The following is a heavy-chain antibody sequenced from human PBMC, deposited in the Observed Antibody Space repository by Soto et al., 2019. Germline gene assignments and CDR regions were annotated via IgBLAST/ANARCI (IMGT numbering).Heavy chain of an antibody. Sequence: QLQLQESGPGLVKPSETLSLTCIVSGGSISGTTYYWAWIRPPPGKGLEWIGSVYFDGSTYYNPSLKCRVTISVDTSMNHFSLRLTAVTAAYTALYYCARGGISRIYQLPPFDPWGQGTLVTVSS. CDR3: ARGGISRIYQLPPFDP. D-gene: IGHD2-2*01. J-gene: IGHJ5*02. CDR2: VYFDGST. CDR1: GGSISGTTYY. V-gene: IGHV4-39*02.